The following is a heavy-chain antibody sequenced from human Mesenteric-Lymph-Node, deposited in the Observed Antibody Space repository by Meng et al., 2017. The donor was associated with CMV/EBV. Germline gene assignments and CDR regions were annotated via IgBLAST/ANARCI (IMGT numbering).Heavy chain of an antibody. Sequence: GGSLRLSCAASGFTFSSYAMSWVRQAPGKGLEWVSAISGSGGSTYYADSVKGRFTISRDNSKNTLYLQMNSLRAEDTAVYYCAKARFLEWLEYYYGMDVWGQGTTVTVSS. J-gene: IGHJ6*02. V-gene: IGHV3-23*01. D-gene: IGHD3-3*01. CDR3: AKARFLEWLEYYYGMDV. CDR1: GFTFSSYA. CDR2: ISGSGGST.